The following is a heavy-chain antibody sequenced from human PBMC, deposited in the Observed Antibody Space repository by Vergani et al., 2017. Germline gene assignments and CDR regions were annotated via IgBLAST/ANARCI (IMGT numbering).Heavy chain of an antibody. J-gene: IGHJ4*02. Sequence: QVQLVQSGAEVKKPGASVKVSCKASGYTFTGYYMHWVRQAPGQGLEWMGWINPNSGGTNYAQKLQGRVTMTTDTSTSTAYMELRSLRSDDTAVYYCARDGDYGDADFDYWGQGTLVTVSS. D-gene: IGHD4-17*01. CDR1: GYTFTGYY. CDR3: ARDGDYGDADFDY. CDR2: INPNSGGT. V-gene: IGHV1-2*02.